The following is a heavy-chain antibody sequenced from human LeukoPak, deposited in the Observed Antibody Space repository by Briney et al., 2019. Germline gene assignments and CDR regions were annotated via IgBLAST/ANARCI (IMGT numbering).Heavy chain of an antibody. CDR1: GFTFSNFD. CDR3: ARDLYYDSSVYYFDY. J-gene: IGHJ4*02. V-gene: IGHV3-23*01. D-gene: IGHD3-22*01. CDR2: ITNRGDGT. Sequence: PGGSLRLSCTASGFTFSNFDMGWVRQAPGKGLEWVSAITNRGDGTYFADSVKGRVTISRDNSKDTLYLQLNSLRADDTAVYYCARDLYYDSSVYYFDYWGQRTLVTVSS.